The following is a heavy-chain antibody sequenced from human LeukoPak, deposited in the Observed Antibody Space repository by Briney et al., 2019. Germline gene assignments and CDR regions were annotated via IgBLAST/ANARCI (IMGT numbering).Heavy chain of an antibody. V-gene: IGHV4-59*01. Sequence: PSETLSLTCTVSGGSISSYCWSWIRQPPGKGLEWIGYIYYSGSTNYNPSLKSRVTISVDTSKNQFSLKLSSVTAADTAVYYCARDVPGAGAFDIWGQGTMVTVSS. CDR2: IYYSGST. J-gene: IGHJ3*02. D-gene: IGHD3-10*01. CDR3: ARDVPGAGAFDI. CDR1: GGSISSYC.